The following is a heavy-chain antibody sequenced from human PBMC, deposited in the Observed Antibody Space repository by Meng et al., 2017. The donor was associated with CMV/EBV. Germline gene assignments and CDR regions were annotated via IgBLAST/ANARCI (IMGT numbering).Heavy chain of an antibody. CDR2: INPNSGGT. CDR3: ARGPAARKNKRYGMDV. D-gene: IGHD2-2*01. J-gene: IGHJ6*02. CDR1: GYTFTGYY. Sequence: ASVKVSCKASGYTFTGYYMHWVRQAPGQGLEWMGWINPNSGGTNYAQKFQGRVTMTRDTSISTAYMELSRLRSDDTAVYYCARGPAARKNKRYGMDVWGQGTTVTVSS. V-gene: IGHV1-2*02.